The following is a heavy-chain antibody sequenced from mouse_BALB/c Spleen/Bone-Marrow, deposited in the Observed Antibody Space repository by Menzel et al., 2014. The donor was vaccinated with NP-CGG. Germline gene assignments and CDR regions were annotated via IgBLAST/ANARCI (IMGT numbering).Heavy chain of an antibody. Sequence: DVKLVESGGGLVQPGGSLRLSCATSGFTFTDYYMSWVRQPPGKALEWLGFIRNKANGYTTEYSASVKGRFTISRDNSQSILYLQMNTLRAEDSATYYCARDGTGRFAYWGQGTLVTVSA. J-gene: IGHJ3*01. D-gene: IGHD4-1*01. CDR3: ARDGTGRFAY. CDR2: IRNKANGYTT. CDR1: GFTFTDYY. V-gene: IGHV7-3*02.